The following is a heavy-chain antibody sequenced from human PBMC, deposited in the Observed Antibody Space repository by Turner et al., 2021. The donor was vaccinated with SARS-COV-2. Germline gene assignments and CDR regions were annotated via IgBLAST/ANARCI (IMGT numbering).Heavy chain of an antibody. Sequence: QVKLVESGGGVVQPGRSLRISCAASGFTFSSYGMHWVRQAPGKGLEWVAVISYDGSNKYYADSVKGRFTISRDNSKSTLYLQMNSLRAEDTAVYYCAKGEQQHFDYWGQGTLVTVSS. D-gene: IGHD6-13*01. CDR2: ISYDGSNK. CDR1: GFTFSSYG. CDR3: AKGEQQHFDY. V-gene: IGHV3-30*18. J-gene: IGHJ4*02.